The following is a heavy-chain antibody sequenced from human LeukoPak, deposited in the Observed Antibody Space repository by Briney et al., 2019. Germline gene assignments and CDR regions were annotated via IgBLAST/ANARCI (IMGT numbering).Heavy chain of an antibody. CDR2: ISSSSYI. CDR1: GFTFSSYS. V-gene: IGHV3-21*01. D-gene: IGHD2-2*01. J-gene: IGHJ6*02. CDR3: ARDVAPAAMDHYGMDV. Sequence: GGSLRLSCAASGFTFSSYSMNWVRQAPGKGLEWVSSISSSSYIYCADSVKGRFTISRDNAKNSLYLQMNSLRAEDTAVYYCARDVAPAAMDHYGMDVWGQGTTVTVSS.